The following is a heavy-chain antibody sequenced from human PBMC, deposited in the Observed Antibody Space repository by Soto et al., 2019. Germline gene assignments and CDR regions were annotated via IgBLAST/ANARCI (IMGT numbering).Heavy chain of an antibody. V-gene: IGHV1-18*01. Sequence: QVQLVQSGPEVKKPGASVKVSCQTSGYTFTAFGITWVRQAPGQGLEWMGWISTYNDDTKYAQKVQGRLTMTTDTSTSTAYMELRSLTSDDTAVDYCARQFCSGINCDNGFDAWGQGTLVTVSS. CDR2: ISTYNDDT. CDR1: GYTFTAFG. CDR3: ARQFCSGINCDNGFDA. D-gene: IGHD2-2*01. J-gene: IGHJ5*02.